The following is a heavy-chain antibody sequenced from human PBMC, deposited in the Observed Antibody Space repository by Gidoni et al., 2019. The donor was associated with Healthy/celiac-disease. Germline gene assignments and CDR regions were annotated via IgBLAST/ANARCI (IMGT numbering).Heavy chain of an antibody. Sequence: QVQLVQSGAEVKKPGASVKVSCKASGYTFTSYDINWVRQATGQGLEWMGWMNPNSGNTGYAQKFQGRVTMTRNTSISTAYMELSSLRSEDTAVYYCARRGSSHYYYYYGMDVWGQGTTVTVSS. CDR2: MNPNSGNT. CDR3: ARRGSSHYYYYYGMDV. CDR1: GYTFTSYD. J-gene: IGHJ6*02. D-gene: IGHD6-6*01. V-gene: IGHV1-8*01.